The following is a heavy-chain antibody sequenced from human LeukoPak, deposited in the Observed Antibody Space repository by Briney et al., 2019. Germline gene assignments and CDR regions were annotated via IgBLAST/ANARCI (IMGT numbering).Heavy chain of an antibody. V-gene: IGHV3-23*01. CDR3: VLFGDYESPDGFDI. Sequence: PGGSLRLSCAASGFTFSSYGMSWVRQAPGKGLEWVSAISGSGGSTYYADSVKGRFTISRDNSKTTLYLQMNSLRAGDTAVYYCVLFGDYESPDGFDIWGQGTMVTVPS. J-gene: IGHJ3*02. CDR2: ISGSGGST. D-gene: IGHD4-17*01. CDR1: GFTFSSYG.